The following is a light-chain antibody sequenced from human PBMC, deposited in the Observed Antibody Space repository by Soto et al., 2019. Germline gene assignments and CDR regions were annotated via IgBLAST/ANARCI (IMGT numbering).Light chain of an antibody. Sequence: AIRMTPSPSSFSASTGDRVTITCRASQCISSYLAWYQQKPGKAPKLLIYAASTLQSGVPSRFSGSGSGTDFTLTISCLQSADFATYYCQQYYSYPTFCQGTKVEIK. J-gene: IGKJ1*01. V-gene: IGKV1-8*01. CDR1: QCISSY. CDR3: QQYYSYPT. CDR2: AAS.